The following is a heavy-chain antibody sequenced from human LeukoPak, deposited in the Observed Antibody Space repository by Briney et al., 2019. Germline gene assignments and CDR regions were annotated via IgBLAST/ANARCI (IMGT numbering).Heavy chain of an antibody. CDR1: GFTLSSYA. CDR3: ATQSFDY. Sequence: GGSLRLSCAASGFTLSSYAMSWVRQAPGKGLEWVSVITGSSASTYYADSVKGRFTISRDNSKNTLSLQMNSLRAEDTAVYYCATQSFDYWGQGTLVTVSS. CDR2: ITGSSAST. V-gene: IGHV3-23*01. J-gene: IGHJ4*02.